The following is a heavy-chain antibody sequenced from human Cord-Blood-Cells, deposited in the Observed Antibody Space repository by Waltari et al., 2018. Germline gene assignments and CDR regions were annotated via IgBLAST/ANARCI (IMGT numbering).Heavy chain of an antibody. CDR3: ARDFRRTVTTYYFDY. V-gene: IGHV3-30-3*01. J-gene: IGHJ4*02. D-gene: IGHD4-4*01. CDR1: GFTFSSYA. CDR2: ISYDGSNK. Sequence: QVQLVESGGGVVQPGRSLRLSCAASGFTFSSYAMHWVRKAPGKGLEWVAVISYDGSNKYYADSVKGRFTISRDNSKNTLYLQMNSLRAEDTAVYYCARDFRRTVTTYYFDYWGQGTLVTVSS.